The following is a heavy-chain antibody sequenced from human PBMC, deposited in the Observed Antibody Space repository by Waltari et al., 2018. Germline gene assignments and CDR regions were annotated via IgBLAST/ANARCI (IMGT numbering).Heavy chain of an antibody. D-gene: IGHD6-6*01. Sequence: EVQLVESGGALLQPGGYLRLSCAASGFTFSAHYLAWVSQAPGKGLEWVGRIRNKANSYTTQYGASVKGRFTISRDDSKNSLFLQLNSLDTEDTAVYYCARAGVARAGVPPEYLDYWGQGTLVTVSS. CDR3: ARAGVARAGVPPEYLDY. V-gene: IGHV3-72*01. J-gene: IGHJ4*02. CDR1: GFTFSAHY. CDR2: IRNKANSYTT.